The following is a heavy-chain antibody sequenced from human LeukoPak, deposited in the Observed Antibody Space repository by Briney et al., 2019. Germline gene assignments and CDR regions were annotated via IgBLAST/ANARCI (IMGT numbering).Heavy chain of an antibody. CDR1: GFTFSSYA. CDR3: AKYFPGRTMVRGVIITDSFDY. Sequence: GGSLRLSCAASGFTFSSYAMSWVRQAPGKGLEWVSAISGSGGSTYYADSVKGRFTISRDNSKNTLYLQMNSLRAEDTAVYYCAKYFPGRTMVRGVIITDSFDYWGQGTLVTVSS. CDR2: ISGSGGST. D-gene: IGHD3-10*01. J-gene: IGHJ4*02. V-gene: IGHV3-23*01.